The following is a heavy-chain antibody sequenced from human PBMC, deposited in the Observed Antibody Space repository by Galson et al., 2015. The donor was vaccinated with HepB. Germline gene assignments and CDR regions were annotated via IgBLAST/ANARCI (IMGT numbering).Heavy chain of an antibody. CDR3: ARHVPSRGGYNLDAFDI. CDR1: GYSFTSYW. Sequence: QSGAEGTKPGESLKISCKGSGYSFTSYWIGWVRQMPGKGLEWMGIIYPGDSDTRYRPSFQGQVTISADKSISTAYLQWSRLKASDTAMYYCARHVPSRGGYNLDAFDIWGQGTMVTVSS. CDR2: IYPGDSDT. D-gene: IGHD5-24*01. V-gene: IGHV5-51*01. J-gene: IGHJ3*02.